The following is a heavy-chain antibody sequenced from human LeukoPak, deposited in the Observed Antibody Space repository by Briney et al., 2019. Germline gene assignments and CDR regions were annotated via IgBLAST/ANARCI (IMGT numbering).Heavy chain of an antibody. Sequence: SETLSLTCAVYGGSFSGYYWSWIRQPPGKGLEWIGEINHRRSTNYNPSLKSRVTMSVDTSKNQFSLKLSSVTAADTAVYYCARDTVGATGFDYWGQGTLVTVSS. J-gene: IGHJ4*02. V-gene: IGHV4-34*01. D-gene: IGHD1-26*01. CDR2: INHRRST. CDR1: GGSFSGYY. CDR3: ARDTVGATGFDY.